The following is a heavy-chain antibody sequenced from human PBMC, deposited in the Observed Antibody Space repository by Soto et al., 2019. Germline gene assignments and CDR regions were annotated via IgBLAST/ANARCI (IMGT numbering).Heavy chain of an antibody. V-gene: IGHV3-23*01. CDR2: ISGSGGST. J-gene: IGHJ4*02. CDR3: AKFPGKILTGYPTVWYFDY. D-gene: IGHD3-9*01. CDR1: GFTFSSYA. Sequence: GGSLRLSCAASGFTFSSYAMSWVRQAPGKGLEWVSAISGSGGSTYYADSVKGRFTISRDNSKNTLYLQMNSLRAEDTAVYYCAKFPGKILTGYPTVWYFDYWGQGTLVTVSS.